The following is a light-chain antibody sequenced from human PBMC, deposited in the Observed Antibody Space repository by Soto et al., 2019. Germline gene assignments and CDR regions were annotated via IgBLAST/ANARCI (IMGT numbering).Light chain of an antibody. CDR3: QQSYTTPWT. V-gene: IGKV1-5*01. CDR1: QSISNW. J-gene: IGKJ1*01. CDR2: HAS. Sequence: DIQMTQSPSTLPASFGDRVTITCGASQSISNWLAWYQQKPGTAPKVLIYHASNLQSGVPSRFSGSGYGTEFNLTISSLQPDDFATYYCQQSYTTPWTFGQGTKVDIK.